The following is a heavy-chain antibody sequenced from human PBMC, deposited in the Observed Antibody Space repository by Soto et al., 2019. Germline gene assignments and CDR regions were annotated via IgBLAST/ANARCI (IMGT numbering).Heavy chain of an antibody. CDR1: GGSISSGDYY. J-gene: IGHJ4*02. CDR2: IYYSGST. Sequence: QVQLQESGPGLVKPSQTLSLTCTVSGGSISSGDYYWSWIRQPPGKGLEWIGYIYYSGSTNYNPSLKSRVTISVDTSKNPFSLKVSSVTAADMAGYYCARVTDILTGYYGYLTYSFDYWGQGTMVTVSS. D-gene: IGHD3-9*01. CDR3: ARVTDILTGYYGYLTYSFDY. V-gene: IGHV4-30-4*01.